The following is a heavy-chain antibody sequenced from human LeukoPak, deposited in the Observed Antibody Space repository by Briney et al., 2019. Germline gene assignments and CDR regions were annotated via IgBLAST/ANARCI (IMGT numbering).Heavy chain of an antibody. CDR3: ARTGGTYPYFRY. V-gene: IGHV3-48*02. CDR2: ISTSSSTM. J-gene: IGHJ4*02. D-gene: IGHD1-26*01. CDR1: GFTFSTYA. Sequence: PGGSLRLSCAGSGFTFSTYAMNWVRQAPGKGLEWVSYISTSSSTMFYADSVKGRFTISRDNAKNSLYLQMNSLRDEDTAVYYCARTGGTYPYFRYWGQGTLVTVSS.